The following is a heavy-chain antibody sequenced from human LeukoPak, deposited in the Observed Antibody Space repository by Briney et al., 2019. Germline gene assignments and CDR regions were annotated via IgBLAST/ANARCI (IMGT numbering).Heavy chain of an antibody. D-gene: IGHD3-22*01. V-gene: IGHV4-31*03. Sequence: SQTLSLTCTVSGDSISSGGYYWSWVHQHPGKGLEWIGNIYYTGSTYYNPSLKSRVTISVDTSKNQFSLKLSSVTAADTAVYYCARGVPNYYGSSGYPVYFDYWGQGTLVTVSS. CDR3: ARGVPNYYGSSGYPVYFDY. CDR2: IYYTGST. J-gene: IGHJ4*02. CDR1: GDSISSGGYY.